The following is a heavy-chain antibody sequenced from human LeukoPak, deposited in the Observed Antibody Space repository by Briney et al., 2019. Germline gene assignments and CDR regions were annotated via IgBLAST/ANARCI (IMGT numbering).Heavy chain of an antibody. CDR1: GYSISNGYQ. CDR3: ARDPRWLTPDCTSTSCYENYFDP. Sequence: SETLSLTCAVSGYSISNGYQWAWIRQPPGKTLEWISSIYHSGSAHYNPSLKSRVTISVDTSNNHFSLRLSSVTAADTAVYYCARDPRWLTPDCTSTSCYENYFDPWGQGTLVTVSS. V-gene: IGHV4-38-2*02. CDR2: IYHSGSA. J-gene: IGHJ5*02. D-gene: IGHD2-2*01.